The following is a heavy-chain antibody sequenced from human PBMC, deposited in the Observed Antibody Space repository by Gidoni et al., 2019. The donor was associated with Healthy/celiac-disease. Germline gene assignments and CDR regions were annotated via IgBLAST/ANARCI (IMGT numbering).Heavy chain of an antibody. CDR3: ARDRGTGYRSGWYIQWGYYYYGMDV. J-gene: IGHJ6*02. V-gene: IGHV6-1*01. D-gene: IGHD6-19*01. CDR1: GDSVSSNSAA. Sequence: QVQLQQSGPGLAKPSQTLSLTCAISGDSVSSNSAAWNWIRQSPSRGLEWLGRTYYRSKWYNDYAVSVKSRITINPDTSKNQFSLQLNSVTPEDTAVYYCARDRGTGYRSGWYIQWGYYYYGMDVWGQGTTVTVSS. CDR2: TYYRSKWYN.